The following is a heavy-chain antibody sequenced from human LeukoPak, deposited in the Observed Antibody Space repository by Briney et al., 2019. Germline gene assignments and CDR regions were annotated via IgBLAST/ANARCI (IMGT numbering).Heavy chain of an antibody. D-gene: IGHD4-17*01. Sequence: SVKVSCKAFGGTFSSYAISWVRQAPGQGLEWMGRIIPIFGTANYAQKFQGRVTITTDESTSTAYMELSSLRSEDTAVYYCARNGDYVPDDAFDIWGQGTMVTASS. CDR3: ARNGDYVPDDAFDI. CDR1: GGTFSSYA. V-gene: IGHV1-69*05. J-gene: IGHJ3*02. CDR2: IIPIFGTA.